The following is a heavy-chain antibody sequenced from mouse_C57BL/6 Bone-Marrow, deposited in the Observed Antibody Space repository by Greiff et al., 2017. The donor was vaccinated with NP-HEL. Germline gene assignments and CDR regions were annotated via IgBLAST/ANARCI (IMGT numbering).Heavy chain of an antibody. D-gene: IGHD1-1*01. J-gene: IGHJ1*03. CDR3: ARQGCYGSSYWYFDV. CDR2: IYPRSGNT. Sequence: VQLVESGAELARPGASVKLSCKASGYTFTSYGISWVKQRTGQGLEWIGEIYPRSGNTYYNEKFKGKATLTADKSSSTAYMELRSLTSEDSAVYFCARQGCYGSSYWYFDVWGTGTTVTVSS. CDR1: GYTFTSYG. V-gene: IGHV1-81*01.